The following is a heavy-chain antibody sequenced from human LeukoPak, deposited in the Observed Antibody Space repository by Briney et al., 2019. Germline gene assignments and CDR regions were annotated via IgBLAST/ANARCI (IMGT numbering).Heavy chain of an antibody. CDR1: GYTFTSYY. CDR3: ARDNLSGATYDY. J-gene: IGHJ4*02. Sequence: ASVKVSCTASGYTFTSYYMHWVRQAPGQGLEWMGIINPSGGSTSYAQKFQGRVTMTRDTSTSTVYMELSSLRSEDTSVYYCARDNLSGATYDYWGQGTLVTVSS. D-gene: IGHD1-26*01. CDR2: INPSGGST. V-gene: IGHV1-46*01.